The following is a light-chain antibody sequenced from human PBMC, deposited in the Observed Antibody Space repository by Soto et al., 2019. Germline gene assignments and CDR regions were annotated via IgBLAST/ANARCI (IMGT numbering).Light chain of an antibody. CDR3: CSYAGSYIYVV. J-gene: IGLJ2*01. CDR1: SNDVGGYNY. Sequence: QSALTQPRSVSGSPGQSVTISCAGSSNDVGGYNYVSWYQQHPGKAPKLMIYDVSERPSGVPDRVSGSKSGKTASLTISGLQAEDEADYYCCSYAGSYIYVVFGGGTKLTVL. V-gene: IGLV2-11*01. CDR2: DVS.